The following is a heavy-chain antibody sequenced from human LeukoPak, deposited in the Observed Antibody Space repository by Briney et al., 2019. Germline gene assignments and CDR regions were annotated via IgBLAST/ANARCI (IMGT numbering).Heavy chain of an antibody. Sequence: PGGSLRLSCTASGFTFGDYAMSWVRQAPGKGLEWVANIEQDESEKYYVDSVKGRFTISRDNAKNSLYLQMNSLRAEDTAVYYCARDDFWSGYYGSDYWGQGTLVTVSS. D-gene: IGHD3-3*01. V-gene: IGHV3-7*01. CDR3: ARDDFWSGYYGSDY. CDR1: GFTFGDYA. CDR2: IEQDESEK. J-gene: IGHJ4*02.